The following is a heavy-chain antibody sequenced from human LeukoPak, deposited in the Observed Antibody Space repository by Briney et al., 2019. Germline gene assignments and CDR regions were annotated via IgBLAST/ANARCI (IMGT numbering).Heavy chain of an antibody. D-gene: IGHD5-18*01. J-gene: IGHJ4*02. Sequence: ASVKVSCKASGYTFSSYGISWVRQAPGQGLEWMGWISAYNGNTNYAQKFQGRVTMTTDTSTSTAYMELRSLRSDDTAVYYCARVRSGYSYGYVDYWGQGTLVTVSS. V-gene: IGHV1-18*01. CDR3: ARVRSGYSYGYVDY. CDR2: ISAYNGNT. CDR1: GYTFSSYG.